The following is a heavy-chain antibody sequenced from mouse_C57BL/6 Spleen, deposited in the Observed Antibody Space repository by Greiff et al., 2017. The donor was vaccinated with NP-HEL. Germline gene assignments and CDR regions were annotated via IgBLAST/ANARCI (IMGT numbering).Heavy chain of an antibody. J-gene: IGHJ2*01. CDR2: INPNNGGT. Sequence: VQLQQSGPELVKPGASVKIPCKASGYTFTDYNMDWVKQSHGKSLEWIGDINPNNGGTIYNQKFKGKATLTVDKSSSTAYMELRSLTSEDTAVYYCARFTTVVGGDYFDYWGQGTTLTVSS. D-gene: IGHD1-1*01. CDR1: GYTFTDYN. V-gene: IGHV1-18*01. CDR3: ARFTTVVGGDYFDY.